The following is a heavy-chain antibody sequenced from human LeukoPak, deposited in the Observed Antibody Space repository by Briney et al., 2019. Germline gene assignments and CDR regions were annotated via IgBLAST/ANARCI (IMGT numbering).Heavy chain of an antibody. CDR2: INPSGGST. CDR3: ARSLGGGYHSEPFDY. D-gene: IGHD3-16*02. Sequence: GASVKVSCKASGYTFTSYYMHWVRQAPGQGLEWMGIINPSGGSTSYAQKFQGRVTMTRDMSTSTVYMELSSLRSEDTAVYYCARSLGGGYHSEPFDYWGQGTLVTVSS. CDR1: GYTFTSYY. J-gene: IGHJ4*02. V-gene: IGHV1-46*01.